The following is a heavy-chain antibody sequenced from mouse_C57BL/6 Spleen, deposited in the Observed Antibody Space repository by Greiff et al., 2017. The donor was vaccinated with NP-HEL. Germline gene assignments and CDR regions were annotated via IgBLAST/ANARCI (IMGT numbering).Heavy chain of an antibody. CDR1: GYTFTSYW. CDR3: VFSDY. CDR2: IDPSDSYT. J-gene: IGHJ2*01. V-gene: IGHV1-50*01. Sequence: QVQLKQPGAELVKPGASVKLSCKASGYTFTSYWMQWVKQRPGQGLEWIGEIDPSDSYTNYNQKFKGKATLTVDTSSSTAYMQLSSLTSEDSAVYYCVFSDYWGQGTTLTVSS.